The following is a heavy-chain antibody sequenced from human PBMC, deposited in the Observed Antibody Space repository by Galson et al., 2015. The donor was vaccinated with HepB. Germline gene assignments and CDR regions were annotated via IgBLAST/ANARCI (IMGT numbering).Heavy chain of an antibody. Sequence: AISGDSVSSNSAAWNWIRQSPSRGLEWLGRTYYRSKWYNDYAVSVKSRITINPDTSKNQFSLQLNSVTPEDTAVYYCARDSVISTDIEVVPAARVRYYYYYMDVWGKGTTVTVSS. CDR2: TYYRSKWYN. CDR1: GDSVSSNSAA. D-gene: IGHD2-2*01. J-gene: IGHJ6*03. CDR3: ARDSVISTDIEVVPAARVRYYYYYMDV. V-gene: IGHV6-1*01.